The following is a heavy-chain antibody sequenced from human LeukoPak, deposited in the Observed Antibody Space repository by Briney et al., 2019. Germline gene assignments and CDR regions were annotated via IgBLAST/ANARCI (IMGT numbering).Heavy chain of an antibody. CDR3: ARDTPGAAAVDFDC. D-gene: IGHD6-13*01. J-gene: IGHJ4*02. CDR1: GGSISSSNW. V-gene: IGHV4-4*02. Sequence: SETLSLTCAVSGGSISSSNWWSWVRQPPGKGLEWIGETYHSGSTNYNPSLESRVTISVDKSKNQFSLKLSSVTAADTAVYYCARDTPGAAAVDFDCRGKRTLVTV. CDR2: TYHSGST.